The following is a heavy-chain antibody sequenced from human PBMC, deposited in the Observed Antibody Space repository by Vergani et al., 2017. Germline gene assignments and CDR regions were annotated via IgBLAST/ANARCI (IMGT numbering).Heavy chain of an antibody. CDR1: GGSISSYY. V-gene: IGHV4-59*01. D-gene: IGHD1-1*01. J-gene: IGHJ3*02. CDR2: IYYSGST. CDR3: ARYNWNDDRACDS. Sequence: QVQLQESGPGLVKPSETLSLTCTVSGGSISSYYWSWIRQHPGKGLEWIGYIYYSGSTNYNPSLKSRVTISVDTAKNQFSLKLSSVTAADTAVYYCARYNWNDDRACDSGGQGTMVTGSS.